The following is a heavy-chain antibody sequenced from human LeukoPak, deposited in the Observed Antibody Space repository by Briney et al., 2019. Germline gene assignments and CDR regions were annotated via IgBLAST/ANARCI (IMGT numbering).Heavy chain of an antibody. V-gene: IGHV5-51*01. D-gene: IGHD3-10*01. CDR1: GYSFTSYW. Sequence: GKSLKISCKGSGYSFTSYWIGWVRQMPGKGLEWMGIIYPGDSDTRYSPSFQGQVTISADKSISTAYLQWSSLKASDTAMYYCARLAYYYGSGSFTSFDPWGQGTLVTVSS. CDR2: IYPGDSDT. CDR3: ARLAYYYGSGSFTSFDP. J-gene: IGHJ5*02.